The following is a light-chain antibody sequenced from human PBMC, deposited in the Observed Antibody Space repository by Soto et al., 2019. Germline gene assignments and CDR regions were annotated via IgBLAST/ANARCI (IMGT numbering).Light chain of an antibody. CDR3: SSYTSSNTLV. CDR2: EVS. J-gene: IGLJ1*01. V-gene: IGLV2-14*01. Sequence: QSALTQPASVSGSPGQSITISCSGTSSDVGDYNYVSWYQQHPGKAPKLMIYEVSNRPSGVSDRFSGSKSGDTASLTISGLQAEEETDYYCSSYTSSNTLVFGSGTKLTVL. CDR1: SSDVGDYNY.